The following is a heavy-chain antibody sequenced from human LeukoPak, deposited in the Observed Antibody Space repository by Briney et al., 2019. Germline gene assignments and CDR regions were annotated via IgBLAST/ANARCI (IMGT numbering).Heavy chain of an antibody. D-gene: IGHD6-19*01. CDR1: GGSFSGYY. Sequence: SETLSLTCAVYGGSFSGYYWSWIRQPPGKGLEWIGESNHGGTTNYNPSLKSRVTISVDTSKNQFSLKLSSVTAADTAVYYCARHRSSGWLVSWGQGTLVTVSS. J-gene: IGHJ4*02. V-gene: IGHV4-34*01. CDR3: ARHRSSGWLVS. CDR2: SNHGGTT.